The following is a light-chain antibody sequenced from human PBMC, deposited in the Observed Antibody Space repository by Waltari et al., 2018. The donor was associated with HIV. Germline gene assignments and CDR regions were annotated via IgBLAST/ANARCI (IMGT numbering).Light chain of an antibody. CDR1: QSVLYTSNNKNY. CDR3: HQYYRAPYT. V-gene: IGKV4-1*01. J-gene: IGKJ2*01. Sequence: DIVMTQSPDSLAVSLGERATINCKSSQSVLYTSNNKNYFAWYQHKPGQPPKLLIHWASTRESGVPDRFSGSGSGTEFTLTISSLRAEDVAVYYCHQYYRAPYTFGQGTKLEIK. CDR2: WAS.